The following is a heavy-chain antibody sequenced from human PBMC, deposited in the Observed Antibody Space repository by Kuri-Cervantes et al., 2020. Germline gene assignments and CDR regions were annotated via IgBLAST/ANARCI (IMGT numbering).Heavy chain of an antibody. CDR1: GYTFTGYY. D-gene: IGHD3-22*01. J-gene: IGHJ4*02. V-gene: IGHV1-2*04. CDR2: INPNSGGT. Sequence: ASVKVSCKASGYTFTGYYMHWVRQAPGQGLEWMGWINPNSGGTNYAQKFQGWVTMTRDTSISTADMELSRLTSDDTAVYYCARDLRRALIYDTTSYYRGFGYWGQGTPVTVSS. CDR3: ARDLRRALIYDTTSYYRGFGY.